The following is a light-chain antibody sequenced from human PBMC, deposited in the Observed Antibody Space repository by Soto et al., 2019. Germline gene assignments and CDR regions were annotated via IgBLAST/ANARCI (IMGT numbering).Light chain of an antibody. CDR1: QSVSSN. Sequence: EIVMTQSPATLSVSPGEGATLSCRASQSVSSNLAWYQQKPCQAPRLLIYCASTRGTGVPARFSGGGSGTEFTLTITSLQSEDFAVYWCQQYNNWPLTFGPGTRLEIK. V-gene: IGKV3D-15*01. J-gene: IGKJ5*01. CDR2: CAS. CDR3: QQYNNWPLT.